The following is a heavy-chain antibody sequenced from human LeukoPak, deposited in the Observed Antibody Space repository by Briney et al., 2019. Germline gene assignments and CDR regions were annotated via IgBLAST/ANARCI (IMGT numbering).Heavy chain of an antibody. D-gene: IGHD4-17*01. V-gene: IGHV3-33*01. CDR1: GFTFSSYG. J-gene: IGHJ4*02. CDR3: ARANYGDYYFDY. Sequence: GRSLRLSCAASGFTFSSYGMHWVRQAPGKGLEWVAVIWYDGSNKYYADSVKGRFTISRDNSKNTLYLQMNSLRAEDTAVYYCARANYGDYYFDYWGQGTLVTVSS. CDR2: IWYDGSNK.